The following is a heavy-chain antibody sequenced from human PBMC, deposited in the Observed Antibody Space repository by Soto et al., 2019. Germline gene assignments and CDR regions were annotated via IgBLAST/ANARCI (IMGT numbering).Heavy chain of an antibody. J-gene: IGHJ4*02. CDR1: GYSFSSYW. D-gene: IGHD2-15*01. CDR3: ARYCSGGSCYRTSYQFDY. Sequence: PGESLKISCKGSGYSFSSYWIGWVRQMPGQGPEWMGIIYPGDSDTRYSPSFQGQVTISADKSIRTAYLQWSSLKASDTVMYYCARYCSGGSCYRTSYQFDYWCQGTLVTVSS. V-gene: IGHV5-51*01. CDR2: IYPGDSDT.